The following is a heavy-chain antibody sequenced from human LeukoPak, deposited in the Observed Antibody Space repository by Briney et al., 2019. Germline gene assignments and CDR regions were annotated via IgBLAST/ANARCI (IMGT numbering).Heavy chain of an antibody. Sequence: ETLSLTCTVSGGSISSSSYYWGWIRQPPGKGLEWVSYISSSSRTIYYADSVKGRFTISRDNAKNSLYLQMNSLRAEDTAVYYRARDPTVVAATNFDYWGQGTLVTVSS. D-gene: IGHD2-15*01. CDR2: ISSSSRTI. CDR1: GGSISSSS. J-gene: IGHJ4*02. V-gene: IGHV3-48*01. CDR3: ARDPTVVAATNFDY.